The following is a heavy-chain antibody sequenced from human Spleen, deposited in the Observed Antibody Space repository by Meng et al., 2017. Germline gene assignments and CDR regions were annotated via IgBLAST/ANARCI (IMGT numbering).Heavy chain of an antibody. CDR1: GGCFSEYY. CDR3: ARGPTTMAHDFDY. J-gene: IGHJ4*02. Sequence: VSLPESGSGRFKPAVAPTPTCVSSGGCFSEYYWSWIRQPPGKGLEWIGEINHSGSTNYHPSLESRATISVDTSQNNLSLKLSSVTAADSAVYYCARGPTTMAHDFDYWGQGTLVTVSS. D-gene: IGHD4-11*01. CDR2: INHSGST. V-gene: IGHV4-34*01.